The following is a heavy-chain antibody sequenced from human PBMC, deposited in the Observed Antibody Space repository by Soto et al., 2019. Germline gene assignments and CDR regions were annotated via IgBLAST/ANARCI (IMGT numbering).Heavy chain of an antibody. D-gene: IGHD6-19*01. CDR1: GFSLSSTRMA. J-gene: IGHJ4*02. CDR3: AHIVVAGLGYYFDY. Sequence: QITLKESGPTLVKPTQTLTLTCTFSGFSLSSTRMAVGWIRQPPGKALEWLALIYWDDDKRYSPFLKSRLTISXXTXKNQVVLTMSTMDPVDTARYYCAHIVVAGLGYYFDYWGQGTLVTVSS. V-gene: IGHV2-5*02. CDR2: IYWDDDK.